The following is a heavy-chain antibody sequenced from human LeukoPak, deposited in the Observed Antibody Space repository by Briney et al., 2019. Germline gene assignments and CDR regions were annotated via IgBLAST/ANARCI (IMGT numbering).Heavy chain of an antibody. V-gene: IGHV3-33*06. Sequence: GGSLRLSCAASGFTFSSYGMHWVRQAPGKGLEWVAVIWYDRSNKYYADSVKGRFTVPRDNSKNTLYLQIDSLRAEDTAVYYCAKGMIGKGSVYYYYMDVWGKGTTVTVSS. CDR3: AKGMIGKGSVYYYYMDV. D-gene: IGHD2-15*01. CDR2: IWYDRSNK. J-gene: IGHJ6*03. CDR1: GFTFSSYG.